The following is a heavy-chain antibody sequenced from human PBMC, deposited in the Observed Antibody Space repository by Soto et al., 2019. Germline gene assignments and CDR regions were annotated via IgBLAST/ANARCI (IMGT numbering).Heavy chain of an antibody. Sequence: QVQLQESGPGLVKPSGTLSLTCAVSGGSISSSNWWSWVHQPPGKGLEWIGEIYHSGSTNYNPSLKIRVTISVAKSKTPFSLKLSSVTAADTAVYYCARVWTTVTNWFDPWGQGTLVTVSS. J-gene: IGHJ5*02. D-gene: IGHD4-17*01. CDR2: IYHSGST. V-gene: IGHV4-4*02. CDR1: GGSISSSNW. CDR3: ARVWTTVTNWFDP.